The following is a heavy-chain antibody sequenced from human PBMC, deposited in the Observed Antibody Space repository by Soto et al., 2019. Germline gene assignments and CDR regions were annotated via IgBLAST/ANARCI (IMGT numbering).Heavy chain of an antibody. CDR3: AKDLLLSDYYGSGIGWP. CDR1: GFTFSSYA. D-gene: IGHD3-10*01. Sequence: GGSLRLSCAASGFTFSSYAMSWVRQAPGKGLEWVSAMSGGGGSTYYADSVKGRFTISRDNSKDTLYLQMNSLRAEDTAVYYCAKDLLLSDYYGSGIGWPCGQGTLLTVS. V-gene: IGHV3-23*01. CDR2: MSGGGGST. J-gene: IGHJ5*02.